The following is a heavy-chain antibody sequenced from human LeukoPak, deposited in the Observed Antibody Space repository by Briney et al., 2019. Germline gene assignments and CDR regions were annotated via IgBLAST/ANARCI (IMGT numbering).Heavy chain of an antibody. Sequence: SETLSLTCTVSGGSISSYYWSWIRQPPGKGLEWIGYIYYSGSTNYNPSLKSRVTISVDTSKNQFSLKLSSVTAADTAVYYCARGFDVGSAFDIWGQGTMVTVSS. V-gene: IGHV4-59*01. J-gene: IGHJ3*02. D-gene: IGHD1-26*01. CDR2: IYYSGST. CDR3: ARGFDVGSAFDI. CDR1: GGSISSYY.